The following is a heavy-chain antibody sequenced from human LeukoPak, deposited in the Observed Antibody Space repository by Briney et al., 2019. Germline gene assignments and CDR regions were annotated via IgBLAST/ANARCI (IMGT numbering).Heavy chain of an antibody. J-gene: IGHJ4*02. CDR2: ISAYNGNT. V-gene: IGHV1-18*01. Sequence: ASVKVSCKASGYTFTSYGISWVRQAPGQGLEWMGWISAYNGNTNYAQKLQGRVTMTTDTSTSTAYMELRSLRSDDTAVYYCARVVGGHRAARGDDYWGQGTLVTVSS. D-gene: IGHD6-6*01. CDR1: GYTFTSYG. CDR3: ARVVGGHRAARGDDY.